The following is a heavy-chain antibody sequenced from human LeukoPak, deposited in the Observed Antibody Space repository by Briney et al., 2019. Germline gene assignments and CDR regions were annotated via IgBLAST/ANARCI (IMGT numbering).Heavy chain of an antibody. D-gene: IGHD3-22*01. V-gene: IGHV3-48*04. CDR1: GFTFSSYG. CDR2: ISSSGSTI. CDR3: ARGLRPFYDSSGHDAFDI. J-gene: IGHJ3*02. Sequence: GGSLRLSCAASGFTFSSYGIHWVRQAPGKGLEWVSYISSSGSTIYYADSVKGRFTISRDNAKNSLYLQMNSLRAEDTAVYYCARGLRPFYDSSGHDAFDIWGQGTMVTVSS.